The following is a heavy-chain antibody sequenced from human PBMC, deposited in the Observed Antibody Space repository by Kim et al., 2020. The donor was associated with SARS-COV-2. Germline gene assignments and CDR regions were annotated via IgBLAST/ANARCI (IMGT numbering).Heavy chain of an antibody. CDR3: ARAPPGGSGSIKNAFDI. J-gene: IGHJ3*02. D-gene: IGHD3-10*01. CDR1: GYTFTGYY. CDR2: INPNSGGT. Sequence: ASVKVSCKASGYTFTGYYMHWVRQAPGQGLEWMGWINPNSGGTNYAQKFQGWVTMTRDTSISTAYMELSRLRSDDTAVYYCARAPPGGSGSIKNAFDIWGQGTMVTVSS. V-gene: IGHV1-2*04.